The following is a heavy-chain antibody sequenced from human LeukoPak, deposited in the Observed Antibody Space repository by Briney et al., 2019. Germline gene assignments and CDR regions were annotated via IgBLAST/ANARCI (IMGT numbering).Heavy chain of an antibody. D-gene: IGHD3-16*02. Sequence: GRSLRLSCTASGFTFGDYAMSWVRQAPGKGLEWVGFIRSKAYGGTTEYAASVKGRFTISRDDSKSIAYLQMNSLKTEDTAVYYCTRDARDPTYYDYVWGSYLDAFDIWSQGTMVTVSS. V-gene: IGHV3-49*04. CDR2: IRSKAYGGTT. CDR3: TRDARDPTYYDYVWGSYLDAFDI. J-gene: IGHJ3*02. CDR1: GFTFGDYA.